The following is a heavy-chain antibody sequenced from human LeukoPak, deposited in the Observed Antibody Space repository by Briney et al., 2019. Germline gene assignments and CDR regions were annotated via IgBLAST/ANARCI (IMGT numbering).Heavy chain of an antibody. CDR2: IRYDGSDK. Sequence: GGSLRLSCAASGFTFSGYGMHWVRQAPGKGLEWVSFIRYDGSDKHYADSVKGRFTISRDISQNTLYLQMNSLRPEDTAVYYCAKGGPDQGDSPPFDYWGQGTLVTVSS. V-gene: IGHV3-30*02. J-gene: IGHJ4*02. D-gene: IGHD2-21*02. CDR1: GFTFSGYG. CDR3: AKGGPDQGDSPPFDY.